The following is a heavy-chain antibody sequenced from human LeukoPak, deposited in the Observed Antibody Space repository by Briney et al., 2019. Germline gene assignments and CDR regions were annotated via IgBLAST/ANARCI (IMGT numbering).Heavy chain of an antibody. CDR1: GGSISSNY. CDR2: IYYSGST. CDR3: ARGGTTGEI. J-gene: IGHJ3*02. V-gene: IGHV4-59*01. D-gene: IGHD4-17*01. Sequence: SETLSLTCTVSGGSISSNYWSWIRQPPGKGLEWIGYIYYSGSTNYNPSLKSRVTISVDTSKNQFSLKLSSVTAADTAVYYCARGGTTGEIWGQGTMVTFSS.